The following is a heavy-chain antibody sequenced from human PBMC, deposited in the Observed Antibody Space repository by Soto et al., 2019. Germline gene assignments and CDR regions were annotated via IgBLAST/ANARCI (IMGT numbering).Heavy chain of an antibody. V-gene: IGHV1-69*01. CDR1: GGSFISYA. CDR2: IIPIFGTA. CDR3: ARDITTIFGVARGMDV. Sequence: SVKLSCKASGGSFISYAIIWVRQAPGQGLEWMGGIIPIFGTANYAQKFQGRVTITADESTGTAYMELSSLRSEDTAVYYCARDITTIFGVARGMDVWGQGTTVTVSS. D-gene: IGHD3-3*01. J-gene: IGHJ6*02.